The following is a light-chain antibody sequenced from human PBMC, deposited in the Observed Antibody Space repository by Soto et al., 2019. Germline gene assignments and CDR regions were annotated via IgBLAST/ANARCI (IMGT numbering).Light chain of an antibody. J-gene: IGKJ5*01. CDR1: QNVRTF. Sequence: EVVLTQSPATLSLSPGERATLSFSASQNVRTFLDWYQQKPGQAPRLLIFGASSRPTDIPARFSGSGSGTDFTLTISSLEPEDFALYYCQQRSNWPITFGQGTRLEI. CDR3: QQRSNWPIT. CDR2: GAS. V-gene: IGKV3-11*01.